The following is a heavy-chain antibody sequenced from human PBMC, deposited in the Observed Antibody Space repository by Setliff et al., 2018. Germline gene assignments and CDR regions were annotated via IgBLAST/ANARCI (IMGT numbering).Heavy chain of an antibody. CDR2: IYSNGRT. J-gene: IGHJ4*02. D-gene: IGHD5-18*01. CDR1: GGSISSDSHY. Sequence: SETLSLTCTVSGGSISSDSHYWAWVRQPAGKGLELIGQIYSNGRTYYNPSLKSRLTISVDTSKNQFSLELRSVTAADTAVYYCARLPPLHTPMALTFDYWGQGILVTVSS. V-gene: IGHV4-61*09. CDR3: ARLPPLHTPMALTFDY.